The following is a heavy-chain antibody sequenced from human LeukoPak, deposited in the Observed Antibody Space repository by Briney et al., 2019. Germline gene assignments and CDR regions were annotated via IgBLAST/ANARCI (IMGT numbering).Heavy chain of an antibody. CDR2: ISAYNGNT. D-gene: IGHD4-23*01. CDR3: ARSLAVVRGYMDG. CDR1: GYTFTSYG. Sequence: ASVKVSCKASGYTFTSYGISWVRQAPGQGLEWVGWISAYNGNTNYAQKLQGRVTITTDTSTRTAYMELRSRRSDDTAVYYCARSLAVVRGYMDGWGKGTTVTVSS. V-gene: IGHV1-18*01. J-gene: IGHJ6*03.